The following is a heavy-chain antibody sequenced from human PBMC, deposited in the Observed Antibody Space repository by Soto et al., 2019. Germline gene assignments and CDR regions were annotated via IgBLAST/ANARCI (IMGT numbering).Heavy chain of an antibody. CDR2: ISYDGSNK. V-gene: IGHV3-30*18. CDR3: AKDHRMITFGDPYFGLDV. J-gene: IGHJ6*02. D-gene: IGHD3-16*01. CDR1: GFTFSNYG. Sequence: GSLRLSCAASGFTFSNYGMHWVRQAPGKGLEWVAIISYDGSNKYYADSVKGRFTIARDSSKNTLYLQMNSLRAEDTAVYYCAKDHRMITFGDPYFGLDVWGQGTTVTVSS.